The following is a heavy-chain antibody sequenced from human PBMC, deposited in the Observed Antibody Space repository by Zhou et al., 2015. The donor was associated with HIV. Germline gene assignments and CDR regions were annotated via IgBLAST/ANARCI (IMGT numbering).Heavy chain of an antibody. CDR3: ARGPNDRYSSSWPGFYYYYYMDV. D-gene: IGHD6-13*01. Sequence: QVQLVQSGAEVKKPGASVKVSCKASGYTFTSYDINWVRQATGQGLEWMGWMNPNSGNTGYAQKFQGRVTMTRNTSISTAYMELSSLRSEDTAVYYCARGPNDRYSSSWPGFYYYYYMDVWGKGTTVTVS. V-gene: IGHV1-8*01. J-gene: IGHJ6*03. CDR1: GYTFTSYD. CDR2: MNPNSGNT.